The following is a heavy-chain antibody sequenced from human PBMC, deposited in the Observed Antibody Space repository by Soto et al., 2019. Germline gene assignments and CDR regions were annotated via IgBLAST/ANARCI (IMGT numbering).Heavy chain of an antibody. V-gene: IGHV3-21*01. CDR1: GFTFSSYS. Sequence: EVQLVESGGGLVKPGGSLRLSCAASGFTFSSYSMNWVRQAPGKGLEWVSSISSSSSYIYYADSVKGRFTISRDNAKNSLYLQMNSLGAEDTAVYSCARGSWLLGGMDVWGQGTTVTVSS. CDR2: ISSSSSYI. J-gene: IGHJ6*02. D-gene: IGHD2-21*01. CDR3: ARGSWLLGGMDV.